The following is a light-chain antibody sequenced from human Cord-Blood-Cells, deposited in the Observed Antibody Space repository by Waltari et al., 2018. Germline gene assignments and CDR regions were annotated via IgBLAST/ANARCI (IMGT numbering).Light chain of an antibody. J-gene: IGKJ4*01. CDR1: QCVSSSY. CDR3: QQYSSSPLT. Sequence: EHASTQFPATVSLSPGDRASPSCRASQCVSSSYLAWYQQKPGQAPRLLIYGASSRDTGIPDRFSGSGSGTDFTLTISRLEPEDFAVYYCQQYSSSPLTFGGGTKVEIK. CDR2: GAS. V-gene: IGKV3-20*01.